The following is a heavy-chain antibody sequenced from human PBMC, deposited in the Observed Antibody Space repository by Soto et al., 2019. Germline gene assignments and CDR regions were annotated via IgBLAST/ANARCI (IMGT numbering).Heavy chain of an antibody. CDR3: ARGLVYCSGGSCYGFYSDY. Sequence: QVQLQQWGAGLLKPSETLSLTCAVYGGSFSGYYWSWIRQPPGKGLEWIGEINHSGSTNYNPCLKSRVTISVDTSKNQFSLKLSSVTAADTAVYYCARGLVYCSGGSCYGFYSDYWGQGTLVTVSS. V-gene: IGHV4-34*01. CDR2: INHSGST. J-gene: IGHJ4*02. D-gene: IGHD2-15*01. CDR1: GGSFSGYY.